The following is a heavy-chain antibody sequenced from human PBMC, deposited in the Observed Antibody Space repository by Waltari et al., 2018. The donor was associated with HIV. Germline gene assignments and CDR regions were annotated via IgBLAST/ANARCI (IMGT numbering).Heavy chain of an antibody. Sequence: QVQLVQSGAEVKKPGASVKVSCKASGYTFTGYYMHWVRQAPGQGLEWMGWINPNSGGTNYAQKFQGRVTMTRDTSISTAYMGLSRLRSDDTAVYYCARGIAAAAGDDAFDIWGQGTMVTVSS. D-gene: IGHD6-13*01. CDR1: GYTFTGYY. CDR2: INPNSGGT. V-gene: IGHV1-2*02. CDR3: ARGIAAAAGDDAFDI. J-gene: IGHJ3*02.